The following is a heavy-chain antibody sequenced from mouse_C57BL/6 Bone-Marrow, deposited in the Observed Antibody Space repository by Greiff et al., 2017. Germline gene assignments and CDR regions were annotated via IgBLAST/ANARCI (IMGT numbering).Heavy chain of an antibody. D-gene: IGHD2-4*01. J-gene: IGHJ3*01. CDR2: IFPGSGST. Sequence: QVQLKQSGPELVKPGASVKISCKASGYTFTDYYINWVKQRPGQGLEWIGWIFPGSGSTYYNEKFKGKATLTVDKSSSTAYMLLSSLTSEDSAVYFCERWGYYDYVWCAYWGQGTLVTVSA. CDR1: GYTFTDYY. CDR3: ERWGYYDYVWCAY. V-gene: IGHV1-75*01.